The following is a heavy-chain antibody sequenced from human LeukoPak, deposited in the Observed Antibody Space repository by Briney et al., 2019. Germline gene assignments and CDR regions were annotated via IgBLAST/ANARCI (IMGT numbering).Heavy chain of an antibody. V-gene: IGHV1-18*01. CDR2: SSAYNGST. Sequence: GASVKVSCKASGYTFTSYGISWVRQPPGQGLEWMGWSSAYNGSTNYAQKLQGRVTMTTDTSTSTAYMELRSLRSDDTAVYYCATRYSPYSSSRGDFDYWGQGTLVTLSS. CDR3: ATRYSPYSSSRGDFDY. CDR1: GYTFTSYG. D-gene: IGHD6-6*01. J-gene: IGHJ4*02.